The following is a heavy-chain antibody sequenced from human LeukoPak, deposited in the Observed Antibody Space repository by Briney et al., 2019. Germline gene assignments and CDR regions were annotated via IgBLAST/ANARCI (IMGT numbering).Heavy chain of an antibody. CDR3: AKDIYNFQFDY. CDR2: IKQDGSEK. J-gene: IGHJ4*02. D-gene: IGHD1-20*01. CDR1: GFTFSNYW. V-gene: IGHV3-7*01. Sequence: GGSLRLSCAASGFTFSNYWMIWVRQAPGKGLEWVASIKQDGSEKQYVGSVRGRFTIYRDNAKNFLDLQMNSLTAEDTALYYCAKDIYNFQFDYWGQGTLVTVSS.